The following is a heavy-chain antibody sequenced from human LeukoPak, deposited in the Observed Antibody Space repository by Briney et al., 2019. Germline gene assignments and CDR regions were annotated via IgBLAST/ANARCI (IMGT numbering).Heavy chain of an antibody. J-gene: IGHJ5*02. D-gene: IGHD3-9*01. CDR3: AREVYDIYNWFDP. CDR2: ISSSSSYI. CDR1: GFTFSSYS. V-gene: IGHV3-21*01. Sequence: GGSLRLSCAASGFTFSSYSMNWVRQAPGKGLEWVSSISSSSSYIYYVDSVKGRFTISRDNAKNSLYLQMSSLRAEDTAVYYCAREVYDIYNWFDPWGQGTLVTVSS.